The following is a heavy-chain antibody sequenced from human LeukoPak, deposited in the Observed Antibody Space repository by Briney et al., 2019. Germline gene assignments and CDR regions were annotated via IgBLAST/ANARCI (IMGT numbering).Heavy chain of an antibody. D-gene: IGHD5-18*01. Sequence: GGSLRLSCAASGFTFSSYAMSWVRQAPGKGLEWASAISGSGGTTLYADSVKGRFTISRDNSKSTLYLQMNSLRAEDTAVYYCAKDQGIQLWLKYFQHWGQGTLVTVSS. J-gene: IGHJ1*01. CDR3: AKDQGIQLWLKYFQH. CDR2: ISGSGGTT. CDR1: GFTFSSYA. V-gene: IGHV3-23*01.